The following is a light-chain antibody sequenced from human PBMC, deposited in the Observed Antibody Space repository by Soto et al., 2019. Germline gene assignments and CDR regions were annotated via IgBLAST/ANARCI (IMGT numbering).Light chain of an antibody. V-gene: IGKV3-11*01. Sequence: EIVLTQSPATLSLSPGERGTLSCRASQSISSYLAWYQQKPGQAPRLLIYDASNRATGVPARFSGSGSGTDFTLTISSLEPEDFAVYYCQQRSNWPLTCGPGTKVDIK. CDR2: DAS. J-gene: IGKJ3*01. CDR1: QSISSY. CDR3: QQRSNWPLT.